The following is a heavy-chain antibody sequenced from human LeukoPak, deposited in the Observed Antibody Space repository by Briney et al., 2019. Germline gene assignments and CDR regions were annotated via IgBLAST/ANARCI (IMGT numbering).Heavy chain of an antibody. J-gene: IGHJ4*02. CDR1: GYSFTSYW. CDR2: IYPGDSDT. CDR3: ARERSSQGYFDF. D-gene: IGHD6-6*01. V-gene: IGHV5-51*01. Sequence: GESLKISCKGSGYSFTSYWIGWLRQLPGKGLEWVGIIYPGDSDTRYSPSFQGQVTISADKSISTAYLQWSSLKASDTAMYYCARERSSQGYFDFWGQGTLVTVSS.